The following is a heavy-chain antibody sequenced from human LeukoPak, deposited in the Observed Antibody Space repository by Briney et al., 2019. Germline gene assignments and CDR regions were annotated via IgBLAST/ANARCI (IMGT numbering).Heavy chain of an antibody. Sequence: GGSLRLSCAASGLTVSSNHMRWVRQAPGKALEWVSVIYNDGNAYYTAYVKGRFTISRDNSKNTVFLQMNSLRAEYTAMYYCARDREVVTARAQMDVWGKGTTVTVSS. J-gene: IGHJ6*04. CDR3: ARDREVVTARAQMDV. V-gene: IGHV3-53*01. CDR2: IYNDGNA. D-gene: IGHD2-21*02. CDR1: GLTVSSNH.